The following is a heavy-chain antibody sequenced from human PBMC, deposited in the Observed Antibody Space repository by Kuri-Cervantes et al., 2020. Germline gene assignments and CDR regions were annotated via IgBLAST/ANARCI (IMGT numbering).Heavy chain of an antibody. CDR1: GFTFSSYW. Sequence: GESLKISCAASGFTFSSYWMSWVRQAPGKGLEWVANIKQDGSEKYYVDSVKGRFTIPRDNAKNSLYLQMNSLRAEDTAVYYCARCGTAWDPALDYWGQGTLVTVSS. D-gene: IGHD2-8*02. CDR3: ARCGTAWDPALDY. J-gene: IGHJ4*02. V-gene: IGHV3-7*01. CDR2: IKQDGSEK.